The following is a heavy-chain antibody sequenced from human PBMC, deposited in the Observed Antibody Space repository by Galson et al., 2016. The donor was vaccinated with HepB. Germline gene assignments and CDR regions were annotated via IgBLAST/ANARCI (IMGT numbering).Heavy chain of an antibody. CDR2: IYWDDAK. Sequence: PALVKPTQTLTLTSTLSGFSVNSSGMGVGWIRQPPGKALEWLALIYWDDAKRYSPSLRKRITITKESSKNQVVLTMTNGSPVDTATYYWAHRRGRVVQWGAEYFQNWGLGTLVSVSS. D-gene: IGHD1-26*01. J-gene: IGHJ1*01. CDR3: AHRRGRVVQWGAEYFQN. CDR1: GFSVNSSGMG. V-gene: IGHV2-5*02.